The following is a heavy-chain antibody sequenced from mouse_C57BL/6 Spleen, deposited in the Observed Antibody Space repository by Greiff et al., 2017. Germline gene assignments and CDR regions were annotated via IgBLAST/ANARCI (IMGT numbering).Heavy chain of an antibody. CDR3: ARYDGSRGAMDY. D-gene: IGHD1-1*01. V-gene: IGHV7-3*01. CDR2: IRNKAKGYTT. CDR1: GFTFTDYY. Sequence: EVKLVESGGGLVQPGGSLSLSCEASGFTFTDYYMSWVRQPPGKALEWLGFIRNKAKGYTTEYSASVKGRFTISRDNSQSILYLQMNALRAEDSATYYCARYDGSRGAMDYWGQGTSVTVSS. J-gene: IGHJ4*01.